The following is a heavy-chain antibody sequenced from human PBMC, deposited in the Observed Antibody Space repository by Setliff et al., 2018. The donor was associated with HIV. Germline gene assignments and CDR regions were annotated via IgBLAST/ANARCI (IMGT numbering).Heavy chain of an antibody. D-gene: IGHD4-4*01. CDR2: VKQDGTET. Sequence: GGSLRLSCAASGFRFRSYWMSWVRQAPGKGLESVANVKQDGTETLYVDSVKGRFTISRDNAKSSLYLQMNSLRAEDTAIYYCARDRERWLQSRLFDPWGQGTLVTVSS. V-gene: IGHV3-7*01. CDR1: GFRFRSYW. J-gene: IGHJ5*02. CDR3: ARDRERWLQSRLFDP.